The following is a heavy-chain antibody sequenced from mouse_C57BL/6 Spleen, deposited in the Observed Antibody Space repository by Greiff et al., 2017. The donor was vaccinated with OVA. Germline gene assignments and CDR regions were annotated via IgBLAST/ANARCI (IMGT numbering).Heavy chain of an antibody. Sequence: DVKLQESGPGLVKPSQSLSLTCSVTGYSITSGYYWNWIRQFPGNKLEWMGYISYDGSNNYNPPLKNRISITRDTSKNQFFLKLNSVTTEDTATYYCASAYYSNPYDVWGTGTTVTVSS. CDR1: GYSITSGYY. CDR3: ASAYYSNPYDV. CDR2: ISYDGSN. V-gene: IGHV3-6*01. D-gene: IGHD2-5*01. J-gene: IGHJ1*03.